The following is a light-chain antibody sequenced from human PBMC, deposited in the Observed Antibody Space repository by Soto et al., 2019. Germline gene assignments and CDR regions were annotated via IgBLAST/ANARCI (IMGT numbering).Light chain of an antibody. Sequence: DIVMTQSPLSLPVTPGESASISCRSSQSLLHSNGYNYLDWYLQKPGQSPQLLIYLGSSRASGVPDRFSGSGSGTDFTLKISRVEAEDVGVYYCMQALQTPPYTFGQGTKLEI. CDR3: MQALQTPPYT. J-gene: IGKJ2*01. CDR1: QSLLHSNGYNY. V-gene: IGKV2-28*01. CDR2: LGS.